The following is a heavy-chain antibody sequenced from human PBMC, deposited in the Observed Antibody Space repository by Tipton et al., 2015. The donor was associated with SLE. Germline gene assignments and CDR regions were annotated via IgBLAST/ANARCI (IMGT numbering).Heavy chain of an antibody. CDR3: AGGVTY. J-gene: IGHJ4*02. CDR2: ISSSGSAI. V-gene: IGHV3-48*03. Sequence: SLRLSCAASGFIFSNFEMNWVRQAPGKGLEWVSYISSSGSAIFYADSVKGRFTISSDNAKNSLYLQMNDLRAEDTALYYCAGGVTYWGQGTLVTVSS. D-gene: IGHD5-18*01. CDR1: GFIFSNFE.